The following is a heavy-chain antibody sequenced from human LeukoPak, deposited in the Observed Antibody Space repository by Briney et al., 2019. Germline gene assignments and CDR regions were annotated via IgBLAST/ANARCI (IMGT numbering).Heavy chain of an antibody. V-gene: IGHV3-21*06. CDR1: GFIFKTYS. CDR2: ISTSSGCI. D-gene: IGHD5-24*01. J-gene: IGHJ3*02. Sequence: GESLRLSCAASGFIFKTYSMDWVRQAPGKGLEWVSSISTSSGCIYYADSVKGRFTISRDNAKNLLFLQMNSLRAEDTAVYYCARGATTLQREDAFDIWGQGTMVTVSS. CDR3: ARGATTLQREDAFDI.